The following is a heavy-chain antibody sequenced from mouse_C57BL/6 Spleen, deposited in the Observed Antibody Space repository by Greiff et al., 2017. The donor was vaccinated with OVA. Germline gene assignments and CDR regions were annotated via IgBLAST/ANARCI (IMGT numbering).Heavy chain of an antibody. CDR1: GYTFTDYN. CDR2: INPNNGGT. CDR3: ARWQGVYYYAMDY. Sequence: EVQLQQSGPELVKPGASVKMSCKASGYTFTDYNMHWVKQSHGKSLEWIGYINPNNGGTSYNQKFKGKATLTVNKSSSTAYMELRSLTSEDSAVYYCARWQGVYYYAMDYWGQGTSVTVSS. V-gene: IGHV1-22*01. J-gene: IGHJ4*01. D-gene: IGHD6-1*01.